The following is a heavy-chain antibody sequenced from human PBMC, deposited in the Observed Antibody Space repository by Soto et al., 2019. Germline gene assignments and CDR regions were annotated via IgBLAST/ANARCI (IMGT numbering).Heavy chain of an antibody. D-gene: IGHD5-12*01. Sequence: EVQLAESGGGLVQPGGSLRLSCAASGFTFSDHYMDWVRQDPGKGLEWVGRSRDKVHSHTTEYAASVKGRFTISRGDSENSLYLQMNSLKTEDPAVYYCARGVVSTGYFDYWGQGTLVTVSS. CDR1: GFTFSDHY. V-gene: IGHV3-72*01. J-gene: IGHJ4*02. CDR2: SRDKVHSHTT. CDR3: ARGVVSTGYFDY.